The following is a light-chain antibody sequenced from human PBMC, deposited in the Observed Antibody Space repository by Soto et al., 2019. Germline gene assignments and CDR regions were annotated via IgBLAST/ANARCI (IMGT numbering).Light chain of an antibody. CDR1: QDINIY. J-gene: IGKJ5*01. CDR3: QQLHGYPIT. Sequence: DIQMTQSPSSLFASVGDRFTITCQATQDINIYLNWYQQKPGKAPNLLIYDASNLEIGVPSRFSGSGSGTHFTFTISSLQPEDFATYYCQQLHGYPITFGQGTRLE. CDR2: DAS. V-gene: IGKV1-33*01.